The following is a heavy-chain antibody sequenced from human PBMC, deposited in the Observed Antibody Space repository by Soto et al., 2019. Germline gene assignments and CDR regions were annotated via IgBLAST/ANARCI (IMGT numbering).Heavy chain of an antibody. Sequence: PGGSLRLSCVDSGFTFTTHAMSWVRQSPGKGLEWVSTFSGSGGNIYYADSVKGRFTISRDNAKNSLYLQMNSLRAEDTAVYYCARDLRIAVYYYGMDVWGQGTTVTVSS. CDR3: ARDLRIAVYYYGMDV. CDR1: GFTFTTHA. D-gene: IGHD6-19*01. CDR2: FSGSGGNI. V-gene: IGHV3-23*01. J-gene: IGHJ6*02.